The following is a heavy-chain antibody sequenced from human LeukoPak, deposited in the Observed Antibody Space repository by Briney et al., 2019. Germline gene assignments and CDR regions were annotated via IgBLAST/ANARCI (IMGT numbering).Heavy chain of an antibody. J-gene: IGHJ5*02. CDR1: GGSISSYY. Sequence: SETLSLTCTVSGGSISSYYWSWIRQPPGKGLEWIGEINHSGSTNYNPSLKSRVTISVDTSKNQFSLKLSSVTAADTAVYYRARVTVLYSSSCWFDPWGQGTLVTVSS. CDR2: INHSGST. D-gene: IGHD6-6*01. V-gene: IGHV4-34*01. CDR3: ARVTVLYSSSCWFDP.